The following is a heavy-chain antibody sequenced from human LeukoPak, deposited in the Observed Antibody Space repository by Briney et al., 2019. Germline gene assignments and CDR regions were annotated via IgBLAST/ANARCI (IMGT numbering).Heavy chain of an antibody. CDR1: GYTFTSYD. Sequence: ASVTVSCTASGYTFTSYDINWVRQATGQGLEWMGIINPSGGSTSYAQKFQGRVTMTRDTSTSTVYMELSSLRSEDTAVYYCARAPKRHDYYDSSGDAFDIWGQGTMVTVSS. CDR3: ARAPKRHDYYDSSGDAFDI. D-gene: IGHD3-22*01. J-gene: IGHJ3*02. V-gene: IGHV1-46*01. CDR2: INPSGGST.